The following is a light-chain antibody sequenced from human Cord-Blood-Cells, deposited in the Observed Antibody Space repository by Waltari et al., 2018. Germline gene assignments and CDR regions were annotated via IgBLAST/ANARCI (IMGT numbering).Light chain of an antibody. Sequence: EIVLTQSPGTLSLSPGERATLSCRASPSVSSSYLAWYQQKPGQAPRPLIYGASSRATGIPDRFSGSGSGTDFTLTISRLEPEDFAVYYCQQYGSSPRTFGQGTKVEIK. CDR2: GAS. V-gene: IGKV3-20*01. CDR3: QQYGSSPRT. CDR1: PSVSSSY. J-gene: IGKJ1*01.